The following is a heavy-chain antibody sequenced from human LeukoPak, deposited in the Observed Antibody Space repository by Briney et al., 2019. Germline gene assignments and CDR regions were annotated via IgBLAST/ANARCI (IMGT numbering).Heavy chain of an antibody. CDR3: ARGAMVRENDAFDI. Sequence: ASVKVSCKASGYTFTRYYIYWVRQAPGHGPEWMGIINPSGGSTSYAQKFQGRVTMTRDTSTSTVYMELSSLRSDDTAVYYCARGAMVRENDAFDIWGQGTMVTVSS. CDR1: GYTFTRYY. CDR2: INPSGGST. J-gene: IGHJ3*02. D-gene: IGHD3-10*01. V-gene: IGHV1-46*01.